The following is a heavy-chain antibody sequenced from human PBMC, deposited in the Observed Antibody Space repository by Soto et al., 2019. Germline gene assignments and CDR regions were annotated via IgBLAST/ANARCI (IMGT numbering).Heavy chain of an antibody. CDR2: IDKVGTDS. V-gene: IGHV3-74*01. Sequence: EVQLVESGGGLVQPVGSLRLSCAASEFTCSGISVHWVRQAPGKGLVWVSGIDKVGTDSTYADSVKGRFTSSRDNAKNAVYLQMNNLIIEDPAVYYCARGWFGPDVWGKGTQVTVSS. D-gene: IGHD3-10*01. CDR1: EFTCSGIS. CDR3: ARGWFGPDV. J-gene: IGHJ6*03.